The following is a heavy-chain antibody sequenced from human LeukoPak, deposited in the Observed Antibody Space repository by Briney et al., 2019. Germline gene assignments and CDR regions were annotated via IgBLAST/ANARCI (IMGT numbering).Heavy chain of an antibody. CDR3: ARAGSGTDY. J-gene: IGHJ4*02. V-gene: IGHV3-48*01. D-gene: IGHD1-26*01. CDR2: ISSSISTR. CDR1: ENTISSYS. Sequence: GGSLRLTCAATENTISSYSMKWVRQAPGKGQEEVSYISSSISTRYYADSVKGRFTISRDNAKSSLYMQMNSLRAEDTAVYYCARAGSGTDYWSQGTLVTVSS.